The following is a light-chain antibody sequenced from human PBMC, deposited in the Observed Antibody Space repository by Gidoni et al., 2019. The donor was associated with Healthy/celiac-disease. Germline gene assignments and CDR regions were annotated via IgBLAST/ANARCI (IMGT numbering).Light chain of an antibody. V-gene: IGKV1-39*01. J-gene: IGKJ4*01. CDR3: QRRYSTLLLT. Sequence: DIQMTQSPSSLSASVGDRVTITCRASQSISSYLNLDQQKPGKAPKLLISASSSLQSGVPSRFSGSGSGTDFTLTISSLQPEDFATYYCQRRYSTLLLTFGGGTKVEIK. CDR2: ASS. CDR1: QSISSY.